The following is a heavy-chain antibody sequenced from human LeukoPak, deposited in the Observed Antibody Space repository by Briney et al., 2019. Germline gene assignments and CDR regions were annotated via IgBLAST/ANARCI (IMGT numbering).Heavy chain of an antibody. J-gene: IGHJ4*02. V-gene: IGHV3-48*03. CDR3: ARDDSGSYSYYFHY. CDR2: IRSSGSTT. D-gene: IGHD1-26*01. Sequence: GGSLRLSCAASGFTFSTYEMNWVRQAPGKGLEWVSYIRSSGSTTYYADSVKGRFTISRDNTKNSLYLQMNSLRAEDTAVYYCARDDSGSYSYYFHYWGQGTLVTVSS. CDR1: GFTFSTYE.